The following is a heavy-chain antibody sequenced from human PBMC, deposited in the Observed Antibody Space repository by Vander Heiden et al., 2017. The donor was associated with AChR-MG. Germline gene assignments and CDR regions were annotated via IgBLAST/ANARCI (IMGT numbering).Heavy chain of an antibody. J-gene: IGHJ3*02. D-gene: IGHD4-17*01. CDR2: ISYDGSNK. CDR3: ARPHGDYAPQAFDI. Sequence: QVQLVESGGGVVQPGRSLRLSCAASGFTFSSEAMHWVRQAPGKGLEWVAVISYDGSNKYYADSVKGRFTISRDNSKNTLFLQMNSLRAEDTAVYYCARPHGDYAPQAFDIWGQGTMVNVAS. CDR1: GFTFSSEA. V-gene: IGHV3-30-3*01.